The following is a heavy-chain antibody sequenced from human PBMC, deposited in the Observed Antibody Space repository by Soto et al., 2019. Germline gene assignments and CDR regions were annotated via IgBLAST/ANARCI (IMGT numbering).Heavy chain of an antibody. CDR2: IYWDDDQ. CDR3: AHKRDVSRGFKS. CDR1: GFSFSINGVA. V-gene: IGHV2-5*02. J-gene: IGHJ5*01. Sequence: QITLKESGPPLVKPTQTLTLTCTFSGFSFSINGVAVGWIRQPPGQALEWLALIYWDDDQRYNPSLKNRRTITKDTSRNQVVLTMTNMDPVDTATYYCAHKRDVSRGFKSWGQGTLVTVSS.